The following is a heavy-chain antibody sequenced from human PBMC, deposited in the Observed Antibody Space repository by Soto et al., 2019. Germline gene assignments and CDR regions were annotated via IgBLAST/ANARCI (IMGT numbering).Heavy chain of an antibody. Sequence: ASVKVSCKASAYTFTGYYMHWVRQAPGQGLEWMGWINPKSGGTKYAQKFQGRVTMTRDTSISTAYMELSRLRSDDTAIYYCARMYYYDSSGYSPHAFDIWGQGTMVTVSS. D-gene: IGHD3-22*01. CDR1: AYTFTGYY. CDR3: ARMYYYDSSGYSPHAFDI. CDR2: INPKSGGT. V-gene: IGHV1-2*02. J-gene: IGHJ3*02.